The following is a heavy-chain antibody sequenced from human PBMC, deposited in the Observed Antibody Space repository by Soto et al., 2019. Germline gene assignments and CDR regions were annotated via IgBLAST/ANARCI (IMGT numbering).Heavy chain of an antibody. V-gene: IGHV3-30*18. J-gene: IGHJ6*02. D-gene: IGHD3-3*01. CDR2: ISYDERNK. CDR1: GFTFSDYG. Sequence: GGSLRLSCAASGFTFSDYGMHWVRQAPGKGLEWVAVISYDERNKYYADSVKGRFTISRDNSKNTLYLQMNSLRAEDTAMYYCANTNYDFWGMDVWGQGTTVTVSS. CDR3: ANTNYDFWGMDV.